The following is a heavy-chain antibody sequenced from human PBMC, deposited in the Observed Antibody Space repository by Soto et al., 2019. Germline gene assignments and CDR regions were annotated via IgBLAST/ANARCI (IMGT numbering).Heavy chain of an antibody. V-gene: IGHV4-34*01. CDR1: GGSFSGYY. J-gene: IGHJ4*02. D-gene: IGHD6-13*01. CDR2: INHSGST. CDR3: ARGGYSGARYSSSWGGFDY. Sequence: QVQLQQWGAGLLKPSETLSLTCAVYGGSFSGYYWSWIRQPPGKGLEWIGEINHSGSTNYNPSLKSRVTISVDTSKNQFSLKLSSVTAADTAVYYGARGGYSGARYSSSWGGFDYWGQGTLVTVSS.